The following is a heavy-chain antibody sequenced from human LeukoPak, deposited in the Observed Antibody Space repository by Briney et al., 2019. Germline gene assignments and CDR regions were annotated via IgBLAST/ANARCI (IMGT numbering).Heavy chain of an antibody. CDR2: IYYSGST. CDR3: ARHGRAVAGPKYFQH. J-gene: IGHJ1*01. V-gene: IGHV4-39*01. D-gene: IGHD6-19*01. Sequence: GSLRLSCAASGFTFSSYWMSWIRQPPGKGLEWIGSIYYSGSTYYNPSLKSRVTISVDTSKNQFSLKLSSVTAADTAVYYCARHGRAVAGPKYFQHWGQGTLVTVSS. CDR1: GFTFSSYW.